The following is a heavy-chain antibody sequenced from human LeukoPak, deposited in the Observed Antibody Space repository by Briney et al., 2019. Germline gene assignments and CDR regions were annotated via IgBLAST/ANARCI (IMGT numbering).Heavy chain of an antibody. Sequence: PGGSLRLSCAPSGFTFSSYGMHWVRQAPGQGLEWVAYIQYDGSNEQYGDSVRGRFSISRDRSQNILYLQMNSLRAEDTAVYYCAKLVGLGAFDIWGQGTMVTVSS. CDR2: IQYDGSNE. V-gene: IGHV3-30*02. CDR1: GFTFSSYG. J-gene: IGHJ3*02. D-gene: IGHD1-26*01. CDR3: AKLVGLGAFDI.